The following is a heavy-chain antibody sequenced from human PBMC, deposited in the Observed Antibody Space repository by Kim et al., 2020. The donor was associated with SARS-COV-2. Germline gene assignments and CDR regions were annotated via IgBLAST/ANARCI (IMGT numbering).Heavy chain of an antibody. J-gene: IGHJ4*02. D-gene: IGHD1-26*01. CDR3: ASGVGATERDY. CDR1: GFTFSSYG. Sequence: GGSLRLSCAASGFTFSSYGMHWVRQAPGKGLEWVAVIWYDGSNKYYADSVKGRFTISRDNSKNTLYLQMNSLRAEDTAVYYCASGVGATERDYWGQGTLVTVSS. V-gene: IGHV3-33*01. CDR2: IWYDGSNK.